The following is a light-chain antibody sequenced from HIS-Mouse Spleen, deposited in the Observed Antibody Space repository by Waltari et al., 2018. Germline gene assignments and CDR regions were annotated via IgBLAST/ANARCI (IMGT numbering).Light chain of an antibody. V-gene: IGKV3-20*01. CDR1: QSVSSSY. CDR3: QQYGSSPPWT. CDR2: GAS. J-gene: IGKJ1*01. Sequence: EIVLTQSPGTLSLSPGERATLSCRASQSVSSSYLAWYQQKPGQAPRLRIYGASSRATGIPDRFSGSGSGTDFTLTISRLEPEDFAVYYCQQYGSSPPWTFGQGTKVESK.